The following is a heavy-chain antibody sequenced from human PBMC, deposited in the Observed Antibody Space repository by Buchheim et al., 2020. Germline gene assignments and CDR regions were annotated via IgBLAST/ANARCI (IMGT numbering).Heavy chain of an antibody. CDR1: GFTFSSYS. CDR2: ISSSSSYI. J-gene: IGHJ6*02. Sequence: EVQLVESGGGLVKPGGSLRLSCAASGFTFSSYSMNWVRQAPGKGLEWVSSISSSSSYIYYADSVKGRFTISRDNAKNSLYLQMNSLRAEDTAVYYCASDDCSSTSCSYYYYYGMDVWGQGTT. CDR3: ASDDCSSTSCSYYYYYGMDV. V-gene: IGHV3-21*01. D-gene: IGHD2-2*01.